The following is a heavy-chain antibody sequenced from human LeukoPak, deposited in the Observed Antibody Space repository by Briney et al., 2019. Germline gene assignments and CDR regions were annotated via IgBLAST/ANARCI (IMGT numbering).Heavy chain of an antibody. J-gene: IGHJ4*02. D-gene: IGHD3-10*01. CDR2: ISGSGGST. CDR1: GFTFSSYA. Sequence: PGGSLRLSCAASGFTFSSYAMSWVRQAPGKGLEWVSAISGSGGSTYYADSVKGRFTISRDNSKNTLYLQMNSLRAEDTAVYYCAKARRVLLWFGELLCDDYWGQGTLVTVSS. CDR3: AKARRVLLWFGELLCDDY. V-gene: IGHV3-23*01.